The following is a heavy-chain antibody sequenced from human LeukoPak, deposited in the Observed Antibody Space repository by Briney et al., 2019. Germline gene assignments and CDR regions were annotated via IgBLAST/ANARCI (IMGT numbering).Heavy chain of an antibody. CDR1: GGSFSGYY. CDR3: ARFIVGAAGRYYFDY. Sequence: SETLSLTCAVYGGSFSGYYWSWIRQPPGKGLEWIGEINHSGSTNYNPSLKSRVTISVDTSKNQFSLKLSSVTAADTAVYYCARFIVGAAGRYYFDYWGQGTLVTVSP. CDR2: INHSGST. J-gene: IGHJ4*02. D-gene: IGHD1-26*01. V-gene: IGHV4-34*01.